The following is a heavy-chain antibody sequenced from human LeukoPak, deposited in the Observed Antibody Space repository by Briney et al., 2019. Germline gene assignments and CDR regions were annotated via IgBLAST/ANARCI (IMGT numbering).Heavy chain of an antibody. CDR1: GYTFTSYY. CDR2: INPSGGT. J-gene: IGHJ3*02. Sequence: ASVKVSCKASGYTFTSYYLHWVRQAPGQGLEWMGIINPSGGTGYAQKFQGRVSMTRDTSTSTVYMALSSLRSEDTAVYYCARTKKVSWGNNDGFDIWGQGTMVTVPS. CDR3: ARTKKVSWGNNDGFDI. V-gene: IGHV1-46*01. D-gene: IGHD3-16*01.